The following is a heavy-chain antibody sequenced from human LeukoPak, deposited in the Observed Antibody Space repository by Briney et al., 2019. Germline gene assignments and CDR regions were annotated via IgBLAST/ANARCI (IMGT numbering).Heavy chain of an antibody. J-gene: IGHJ4*02. CDR1: GFTFSTYA. V-gene: IGHV3-23*01. D-gene: IGHD3-22*01. CDR3: ARGAYYYED. Sequence: GGSLRLSCAASGFTFSTYAMNWVRQAPGKGLEWVSGISGSGGSTYYADSVKGRFTISRDNAKNSLYLQMNSLRAEDTAVYYCARGAYYYEDWGQGTLVTVSS. CDR2: ISGSGGST.